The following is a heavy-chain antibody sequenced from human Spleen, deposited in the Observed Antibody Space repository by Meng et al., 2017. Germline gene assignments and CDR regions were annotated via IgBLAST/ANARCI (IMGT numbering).Heavy chain of an antibody. D-gene: IGHD6-13*01. CDR3: ARQTNSWFFDF. J-gene: IGHJ4*02. V-gene: IGHV4-34*01. CDR2: INHSGST. CDR1: GGSFSDYY. Sequence: QVQLQQWGAGLLKPSETLSLTCVVSGGSFSDYYWSWIRQPPGKGLEWIGEINHSGSTNYNPSLESRATISVDTSQNNLSLKLSSVTAADSAVYYCARQTNSWFFDFWGLGTLVTVSS.